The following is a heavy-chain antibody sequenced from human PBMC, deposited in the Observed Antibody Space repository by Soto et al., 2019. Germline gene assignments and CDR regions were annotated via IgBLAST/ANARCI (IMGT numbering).Heavy chain of an antibody. Sequence: ASVKVSCKASGYTFTSYDINWVRQATGQGLEWMGWMNPNSGNTGYAQKFQGRVTMTRNTSISTACMELSSLRSEDTAVYYCARGHPFTIFGVVIPTRGNWFDPWGQGTLVTVS. CDR2: MNPNSGNT. V-gene: IGHV1-8*01. D-gene: IGHD3-3*01. CDR1: GYTFTSYD. J-gene: IGHJ5*02. CDR3: ARGHPFTIFGVVIPTRGNWFDP.